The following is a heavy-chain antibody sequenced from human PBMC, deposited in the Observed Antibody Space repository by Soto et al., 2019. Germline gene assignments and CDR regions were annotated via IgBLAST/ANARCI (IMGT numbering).Heavy chain of an antibody. Sequence: QVQLQESGPGLVKPSETLSLTCTVSGGSISSYYWSWIRQPLGKGLEWIGYIYYSGSTNYNPSLKSRVTISVDTSKNQFSLKLSSVTAADTAVYYCARDKYYYDSSGYSNWFDPWGQGTLVTVSS. D-gene: IGHD3-22*01. V-gene: IGHV4-59*01. CDR1: GGSISSYY. CDR2: IYYSGST. CDR3: ARDKYYYDSSGYSNWFDP. J-gene: IGHJ5*02.